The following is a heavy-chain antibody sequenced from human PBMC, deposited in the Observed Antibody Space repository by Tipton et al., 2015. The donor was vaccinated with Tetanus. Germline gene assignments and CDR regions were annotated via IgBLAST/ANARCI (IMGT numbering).Heavy chain of an antibody. D-gene: IGHD3-16*01. J-gene: IGHJ4*02. Sequence: GLVKPSETLSLTCTVSGGSVSSGSYYWSWVRQPPGKGLEYIGYILYGKSTHYNPSLESRLSISGDPAKNQFSLRLTSVTAADTAFYYCARRVGGSTFDHWGQGTLVTVSS. V-gene: IGHV4-61*01. CDR2: ILYGKST. CDR3: ARRVGGSTFDH. CDR1: GGSVSSGSYY.